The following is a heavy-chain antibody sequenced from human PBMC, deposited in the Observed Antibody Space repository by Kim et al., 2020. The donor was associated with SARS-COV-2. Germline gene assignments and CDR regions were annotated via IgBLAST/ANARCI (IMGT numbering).Heavy chain of an antibody. V-gene: IGHV4-34*01. CDR3: VGITGTTRGVDY. D-gene: IGHD1-20*01. Sequence: SETLSLTCAVYGGSFSGYYWSWIRQPPGKGLEWIGEINHSGSTNYNPSLKSRVTISVDTSKNQFSLKLSSVTAADTAVYYCVGITGTTRGVDYWGQGTLVTVSS. J-gene: IGHJ4*02. CDR2: INHSGST. CDR1: GGSFSGYY.